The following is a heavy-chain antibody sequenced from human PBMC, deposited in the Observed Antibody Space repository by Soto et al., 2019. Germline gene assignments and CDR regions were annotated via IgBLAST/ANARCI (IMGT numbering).Heavy chain of an antibody. V-gene: IGHV4-34*01. J-gene: IGHJ6*02. CDR3: ARLMGGGRRVSSYYYYGMDV. D-gene: IGHD3-16*01. Sequence: QVQLQQWGAGLLKPSETLSLTCAVYGGSFSGYYWSWIRQPPGKGLEWIGEINHSGSTNYNPSLKSRVTISVDTSKNQFSLKLSSVTAADTAGYYCARLMGGGRRVSSYYYYGMDVWGQGTTVTVSS. CDR2: INHSGST. CDR1: GGSFSGYY.